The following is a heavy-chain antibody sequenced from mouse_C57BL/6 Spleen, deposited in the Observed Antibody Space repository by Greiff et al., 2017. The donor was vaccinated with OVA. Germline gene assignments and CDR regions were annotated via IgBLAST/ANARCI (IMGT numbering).Heavy chain of an antibody. D-gene: IGHD2-4*01. CDR2: INPNNGGT. Sequence: EVQLQQSGPELVKPGASVKIPCKASGYTFTDYNMDWVKQSHGKSLEWIGDINPNNGGTIYNQKFKGKATLTVDKSSSTAYMELRSLTSEDTAVYYCARARDYDETGYAMDYWGQGTSVTVSS. CDR3: ARARDYDETGYAMDY. CDR1: GYTFTDYN. J-gene: IGHJ4*01. V-gene: IGHV1-18*01.